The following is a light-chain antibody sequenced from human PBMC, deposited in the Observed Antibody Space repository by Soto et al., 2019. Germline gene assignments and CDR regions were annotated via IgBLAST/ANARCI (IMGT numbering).Light chain of an antibody. CDR2: GAS. CDR3: QLYNNWPRT. J-gene: IGKJ2*01. V-gene: IGKV3-15*01. CDR1: QSVSSN. Sequence: EIVMTQSPATLSVSPGERATLSCRASQSVSSNLAWYQQKPGQAPRLLIYGASTRASGTPARFSGSGSGTEFTLTISSLQSEDFAVYYCQLYNNWPRTFGQGTKLEIK.